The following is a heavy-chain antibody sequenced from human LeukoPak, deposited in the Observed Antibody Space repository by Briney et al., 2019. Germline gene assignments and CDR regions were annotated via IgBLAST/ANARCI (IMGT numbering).Heavy chain of an antibody. V-gene: IGHV3-53*01. Sequence: GGSLRLSCAASGFTVSNSYMSWVRQAPGKGLEWVSVIKSGGDTYYADSVKGRFTIPRDNSMNTLSLQMNSLRAEDTAVYYCAKGGISMIPDWGQGTLVTVSS. CDR2: IKSGGDT. CDR1: GFTVSNSY. CDR3: AKGGISMIPD. D-gene: IGHD3-22*01. J-gene: IGHJ4*02.